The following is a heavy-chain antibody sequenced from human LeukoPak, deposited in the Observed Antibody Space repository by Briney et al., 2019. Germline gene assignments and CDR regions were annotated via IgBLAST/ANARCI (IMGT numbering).Heavy chain of an antibody. V-gene: IGHV4-34*01. CDR2: INHSGST. CDR1: GGSFSGYY. D-gene: IGHD3-22*01. CDR3: ARGLGDSGGYNWFDP. Sequence: SETLSLPCAVYGGSFSGYYWSWIRQPPGKGLEWIGEINHSGSTNCNPSLKSRVTISVDTSKNQFSLKLSSVTAADTAVYYCARGLGDSGGYNWFDPWGQGTLVTVSS. J-gene: IGHJ5*02.